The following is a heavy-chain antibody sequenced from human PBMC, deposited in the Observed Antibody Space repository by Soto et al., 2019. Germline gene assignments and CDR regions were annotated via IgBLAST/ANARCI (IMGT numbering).Heavy chain of an antibody. CDR3: AREVQAEYNWNYRNYYYYYGMDV. D-gene: IGHD1-7*01. CDR2: ISYDGSNK. Sequence: QVQLVESGGGVVQPGRSLRLSCAASGFTFSSYAMHWVRQAPGKGLEWVAVISYDGSNKYYADSVKGRFTISRYNSKNTLYLQINSLRAEDTAVYYCAREVQAEYNWNYRNYYYYYGMDVWGQGTTVTVSS. J-gene: IGHJ6*02. V-gene: IGHV3-30-3*01. CDR1: GFTFSSYA.